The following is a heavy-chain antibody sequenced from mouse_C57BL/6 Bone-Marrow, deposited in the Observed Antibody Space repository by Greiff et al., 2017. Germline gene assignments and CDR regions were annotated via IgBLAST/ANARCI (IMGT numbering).Heavy chain of an antibody. CDR3: ASHSGPYYFDD. CDR2: IDPEDGDT. V-gene: IGHV14-2*01. CDR1: GFNIKDYY. Sequence: EVQLQESGAELVKPGASVKLSCTASGFNIKDYYMHWVKQRTEQGLEWIGRIDPEDGDTKYAPKFQGKATITADTSSNTAYLQLSSLTSEDTAVYYCASHSGPYYFDDWGQGTTLTVSA. D-gene: IGHD1-3*01. J-gene: IGHJ2*01.